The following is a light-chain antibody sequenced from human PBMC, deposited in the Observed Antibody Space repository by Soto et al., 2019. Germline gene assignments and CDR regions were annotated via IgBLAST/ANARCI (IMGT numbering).Light chain of an antibody. CDR1: QSVSSY. J-gene: IGKJ5*01. Sequence: EIVLTQSPATVSLSQGERATLSCRASQSVSSYLAWYQVKPGQAPRLLIYDASNRATGIPDRFSGSGSGTDFTLNISRLEPEDFAVYYCQQYGDSPITFGQGTRLEIK. CDR2: DAS. V-gene: IGKV3-11*01. CDR3: QQYGDSPIT.